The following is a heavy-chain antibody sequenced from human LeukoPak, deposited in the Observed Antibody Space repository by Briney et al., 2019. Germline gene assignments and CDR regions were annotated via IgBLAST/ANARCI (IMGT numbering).Heavy chain of an antibody. D-gene: IGHD3-22*01. Sequence: PGGSLRLSCAASGFTFDDYAMHWVRQAPGKGLEWVSGISWNSGSIGYADSVKGRFTISRDNAKNSLYLQMNSLRAEDTALYYCAKALDSSGSRSFDIWGQGTVVTVSS. V-gene: IGHV3-9*01. CDR1: GFTFDDYA. CDR3: AKALDSSGSRSFDI. J-gene: IGHJ3*02. CDR2: ISWNSGSI.